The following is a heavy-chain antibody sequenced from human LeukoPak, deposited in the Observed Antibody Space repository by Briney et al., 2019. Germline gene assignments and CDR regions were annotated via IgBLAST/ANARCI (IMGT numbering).Heavy chain of an antibody. J-gene: IGHJ4*02. D-gene: IGHD6-13*01. Sequence: GGSLRLSCAASGFTFSSYAMSWVREAPGKGLEWVSAISGSGGSTYYADSVKGRFTISRDNSKNTLYLQMNSLRAEDTAVYYCAKTGTSWYYFDYWGQGTLVTVSS. CDR1: GFTFSSYA. CDR3: AKTGTSWYYFDY. V-gene: IGHV3-23*01. CDR2: ISGSGGST.